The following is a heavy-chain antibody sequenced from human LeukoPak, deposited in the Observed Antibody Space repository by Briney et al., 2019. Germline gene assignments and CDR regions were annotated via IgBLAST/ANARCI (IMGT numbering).Heavy chain of an antibody. Sequence: GASVKVSCKASGGTFSSYAISWVRQAPGQGLEWMGGIIPIFGTANYAQKFQGRVTITTDESTSTAYMELSSLRSEDTAVYYCARGNIVVVPAAIPTTYYYYYMDVWGKGTTVTVSS. J-gene: IGHJ6*03. CDR1: GGTFSSYA. CDR3: ARGNIVVVPAAIPTTYYYYYMDV. D-gene: IGHD2-2*01. CDR2: IIPIFGTA. V-gene: IGHV1-69*05.